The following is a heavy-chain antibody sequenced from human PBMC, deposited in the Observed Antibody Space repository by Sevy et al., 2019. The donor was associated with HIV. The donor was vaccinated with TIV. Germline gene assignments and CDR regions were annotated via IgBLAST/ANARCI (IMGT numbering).Heavy chain of an antibody. CDR3: AHRRPLDCSGGSCSFNWFDP. V-gene: IGHV2-5*01. Sequence: SGPTLVKPTQTLTLTCTFSGFSLSTSGVGVGWIRQPPGKALEWLALIFWNDDKRYSPSLKNRLTITKDTSKNQVVITMTNMDPVDTATYYCAHRRPLDCSGGSCSFNWFDPWGQGTLVTVSS. J-gene: IGHJ5*02. CDR2: IFWNDDK. D-gene: IGHD2-15*01. CDR1: GFSLSTSGVG.